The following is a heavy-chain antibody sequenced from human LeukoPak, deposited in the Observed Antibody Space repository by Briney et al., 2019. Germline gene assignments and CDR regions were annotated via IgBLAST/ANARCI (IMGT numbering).Heavy chain of an antibody. Sequence: ASVKVSCKASGYTFTSYGISWVRQAPGQGLEWMGWISAYNGNTNYAQKLQGRVTMTTDTSTSTAYMELRSLRSDDTAVYYCARDGKVYGGNSKDAFDIWGQGTMVTVSS. CDR1: GYTFTSYG. V-gene: IGHV1-18*01. CDR2: ISAYNGNT. J-gene: IGHJ3*02. D-gene: IGHD4-23*01. CDR3: ARDGKVYGGNSKDAFDI.